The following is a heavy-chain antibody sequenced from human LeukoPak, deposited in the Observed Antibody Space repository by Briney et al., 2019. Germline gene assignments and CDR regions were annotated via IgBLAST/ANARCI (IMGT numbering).Heavy chain of an antibody. CDR3: AREGDYDSSGYGIDY. Sequence: GGSLRLSCAASGFTFSTFGMSWVRQTPGKGLEWDSVIYSGGSTYYADSVKGRFTISRDNSKNTLYLQMNSLRAEDTAVYYCAREGDYDSSGYGIDYWGQGTLVTVSS. CDR1: GFTFSTFG. D-gene: IGHD3-22*01. CDR2: IYSGGST. V-gene: IGHV3-66*01. J-gene: IGHJ4*02.